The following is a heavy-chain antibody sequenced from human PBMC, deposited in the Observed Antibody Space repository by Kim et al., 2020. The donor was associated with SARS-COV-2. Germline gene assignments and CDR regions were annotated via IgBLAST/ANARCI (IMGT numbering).Heavy chain of an antibody. CDR3: ARDRGIVSHDWYFDL. V-gene: IGHV3-74*01. D-gene: IGHD2-21*01. Sequence: ADSVRGRLTISRDNGKNTVYLQINSLTSDDTGFYYCARDRGIVSHDWYFDLWGRGTLVTVSS. J-gene: IGHJ2*01.